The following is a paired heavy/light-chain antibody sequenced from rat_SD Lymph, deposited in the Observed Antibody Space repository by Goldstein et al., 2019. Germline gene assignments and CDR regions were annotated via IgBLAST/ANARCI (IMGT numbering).Heavy chain of an antibody. J-gene: IGHJ2*01. CDR3: ASLITIAAISTCYFDY. CDR1: GFTFSNYY. CDR2: ISTSGSRT. D-gene: IGHD1-2*01. V-gene: IGHV5-25*01. Sequence: EVQLVESGGGLVQPGRSLKLSCAASGFTFSNYYMAWVRQAPKKGLEWVATISTSGSRTYYPDSVKGRFTISRDNAKSSLYLQMNSLKSEDTATYYCASLITIAAISTCYFDYWGQGVMVTVSS.
Light chain of an antibody. CDR2: SGS. J-gene: IGKJ4*01. Sequence: DVQMTQSPSYLAASPGESVSISCKASKSISNNLAWYQEKPGKANKLLIHSGSTLQSGTPSRFSGSGSGTDFTLTIRSLESEDFAVYYCQQYNEYPPTFGSGTKLEIK. CDR1: KSISNN. CDR3: QQYNEYPPT. V-gene: IGKV16S1*01.